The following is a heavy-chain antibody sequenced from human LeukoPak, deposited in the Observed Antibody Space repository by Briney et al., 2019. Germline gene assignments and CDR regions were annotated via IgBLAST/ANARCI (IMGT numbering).Heavy chain of an antibody. J-gene: IGHJ3*02. CDR2: IRNKANGGTT. CDR3: SRFYSSGWASGAFDI. Sequence: GGSLRLSCTTSGFTFSDYAVSWIRQAPGKGLEWIGFIRNKANGGTTEYAASVKGRFTISRDDSKTIAHLQMSSLKTEDTAVYYCSRFYSSGWASGAFDIWGQGTMVTVSS. CDR1: GFTFSDYA. D-gene: IGHD3-22*01. V-gene: IGHV3-49*03.